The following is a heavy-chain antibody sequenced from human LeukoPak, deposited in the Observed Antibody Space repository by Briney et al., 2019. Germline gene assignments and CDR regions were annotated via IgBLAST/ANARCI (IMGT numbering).Heavy chain of an antibody. V-gene: IGHV4-30-4*01. Sequence: SETLSLTCTVSGGSISSGDYYWSWIRQPPGKGLEWIGYIYYSGSTYYSPSLKSRVTISVDTSKNQFSLKLSSATAADTAVYYCARTASGYDSRDAFDIWGQGTMVTVSS. CDR1: GGSISSGDYY. CDR2: IYYSGST. J-gene: IGHJ3*02. CDR3: ARTASGYDSRDAFDI. D-gene: IGHD5-12*01.